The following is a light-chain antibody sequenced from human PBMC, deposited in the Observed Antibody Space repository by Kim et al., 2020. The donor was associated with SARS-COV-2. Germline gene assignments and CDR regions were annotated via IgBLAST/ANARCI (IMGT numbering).Light chain of an antibody. Sequence: DFQMTQYPSTLSASVGDRVTITCRASQSISSWLAWYQQKTGKAPKLLIYKASSLEGGVPSRFSGSGSGTEFTLTISSLQPNDFATYYCQQYNSYLLTFGGGTKV. V-gene: IGKV1-5*03. CDR1: QSISSW. CDR2: KAS. CDR3: QQYNSYLLT. J-gene: IGKJ4*01.